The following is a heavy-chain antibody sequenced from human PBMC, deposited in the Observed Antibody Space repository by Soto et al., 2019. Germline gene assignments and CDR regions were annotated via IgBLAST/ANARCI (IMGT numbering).Heavy chain of an antibody. CDR3: ARVQEQIIAAAGTGGLSWFDP. D-gene: IGHD6-13*01. J-gene: IGHJ5*02. V-gene: IGHV4-31*03. CDR1: GGSISSGGYY. CDR2: IYYSGST. Sequence: QVQLQESGPGLVKPSQTLSLTCTVSGGSISSGGYYWSWIRQHPGKGLEWIGYIYYSGSTYYNPSLKSRVTISVDTSKNQFSLKLSSVTAADTAVYYCARVQEQIIAAAGTGGLSWFDPWGQGTLVTVSS.